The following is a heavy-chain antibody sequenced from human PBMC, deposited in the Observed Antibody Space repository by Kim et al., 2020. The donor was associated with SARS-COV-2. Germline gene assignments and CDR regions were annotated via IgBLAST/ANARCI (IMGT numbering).Heavy chain of an antibody. CDR2: IYRGGGT. Sequence: GGSLRLSCAASGFTVSSNYMSWVRQAPGKGLEWVSVIYRGGGTYYADSVKGRFTISRDNSKNTVYLQINSLRAEDTAVYYCARHYGGNSLYWYFDLWGRGTLVTVSS. V-gene: IGHV3-53*01. D-gene: IGHD4-17*01. J-gene: IGHJ2*01. CDR1: GFTVSSNY. CDR3: ARHYGGNSLYWYFDL.